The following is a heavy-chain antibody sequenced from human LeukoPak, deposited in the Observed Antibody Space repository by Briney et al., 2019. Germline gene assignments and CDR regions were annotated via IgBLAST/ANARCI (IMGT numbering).Heavy chain of an antibody. CDR3: TRDTGCPGGTCYSFYDY. D-gene: IGHD2-15*01. J-gene: IGHJ4*02. CDR2: IKQDGTEK. V-gene: IGHV3-7*01. CDR1: GFTFSNYW. Sequence: PGGSLRLSCAASGFTFSNYWMTWVRQAPGKGLEWVANIKQDGTEKYYVDSVKGRFTISRDNAENSLYLQMNGLRAEDTAVYYCTRDTGCPGGTCYSFYDYWGQGTLVTVSS.